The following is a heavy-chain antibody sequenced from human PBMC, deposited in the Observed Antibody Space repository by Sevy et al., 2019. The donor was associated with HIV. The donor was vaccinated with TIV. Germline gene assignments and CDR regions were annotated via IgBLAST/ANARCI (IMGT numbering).Heavy chain of an antibody. Sequence: GGSLRLSCTASGFIFADSAMSWSRQAPGKGLEWLGFINSKTLGGTTDYARSVKGRFTISRDDAKSIAYLQMNSLKTEDTAVYYCRRAPSWHNYDSSVGWFDPWGQGTLVTVSS. D-gene: IGHD3-22*01. V-gene: IGHV3-49*03. CDR1: GFIFADSA. CDR3: RRAPSWHNYDSSVGWFDP. CDR2: INSKTLGGTT. J-gene: IGHJ5*02.